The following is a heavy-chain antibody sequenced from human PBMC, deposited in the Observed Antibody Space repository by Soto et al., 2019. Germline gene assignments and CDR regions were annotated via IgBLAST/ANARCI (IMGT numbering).Heavy chain of an antibody. CDR3: VRETKNAFDV. V-gene: IGHV3-23*01. J-gene: IGHJ3*01. CDR1: GFSFSYSA. Sequence: HPGGSLRLSCAASGFSFSYSAMSWVRQAPGKGLECVSGISGNGGFTYYADSVKGRFIISRDNSKNTVDLQMNNLRAEDTAVYYCVRETKNAFDVWGQGTVVTVSS. CDR2: ISGNGGFT.